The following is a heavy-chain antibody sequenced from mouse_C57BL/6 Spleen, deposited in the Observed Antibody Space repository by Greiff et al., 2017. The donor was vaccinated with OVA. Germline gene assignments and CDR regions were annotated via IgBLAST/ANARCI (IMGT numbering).Heavy chain of an antibody. J-gene: IGHJ2*01. CDR2: IWSDGST. Sequence: VKLQESGPGLVAPSQSLSITCTVSGFSLTSYGVHWVRQPPGKGLEWLVVIWSDGSTTYNSALKSRLSISKDNSKSQVFLKMNSLQTDDTAMYYCARHRGNYDYFDYWGQGTTLTVSS. D-gene: IGHD2-1*01. CDR3: ARHRGNYDYFDY. V-gene: IGHV2-6-1*01. CDR1: GFSLTSYG.